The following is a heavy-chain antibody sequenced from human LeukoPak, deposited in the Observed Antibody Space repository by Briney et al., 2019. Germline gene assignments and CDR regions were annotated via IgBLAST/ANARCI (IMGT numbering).Heavy chain of an antibody. CDR1: GYTFTGYY. CDR2: ISAYNGNT. CDR3: ARGRAAPGYYYYMDV. J-gene: IGHJ6*03. V-gene: IGHV1-18*04. Sequence: ASVKVSCKASGYTFTGYYMHWVRQAPGQGLERMGWISAYNGNTNYAQKLQGRVTMTTDTSTSTAYMELRSLRSDDTAVYYCARGRAAPGYYYYMDVWGKGTTVTVSS. D-gene: IGHD3-10*01.